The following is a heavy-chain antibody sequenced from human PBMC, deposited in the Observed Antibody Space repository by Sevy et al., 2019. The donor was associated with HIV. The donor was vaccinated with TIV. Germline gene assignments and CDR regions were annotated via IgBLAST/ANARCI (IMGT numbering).Heavy chain of an antibody. V-gene: IGHV3-30*02. D-gene: IGHD2-15*01. CDR2: IRLDGSNK. J-gene: IGHJ6*02. Sequence: GGSLRLSCAASGFNLRSYGMHWVRQAPGKGLEWVAFIRLDGSNKYYADSVNGRFTISRDNSKNTRYLQMNSLRAEDTAVYYCAKDGNVVVGGDFYYYGMDVWGQGTTVTVSS. CDR1: GFNLRSYG. CDR3: AKDGNVVVGGDFYYYGMDV.